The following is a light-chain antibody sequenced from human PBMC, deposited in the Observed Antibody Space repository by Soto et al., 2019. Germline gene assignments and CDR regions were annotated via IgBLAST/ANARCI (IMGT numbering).Light chain of an antibody. J-gene: IGKJ1*01. CDR2: KAS. CDR3: QQYNSYSWT. V-gene: IGKV1-5*03. Sequence: DIQMTQSPSTLSASVGDRVTITCRASQSISSWLAWYQQKPGKAPKLLIYKASSSESGVPSRFSGSGSGTEFTLTISILQPDDFATYYCQQYNSYSWTFGQGTKVEIK. CDR1: QSISSW.